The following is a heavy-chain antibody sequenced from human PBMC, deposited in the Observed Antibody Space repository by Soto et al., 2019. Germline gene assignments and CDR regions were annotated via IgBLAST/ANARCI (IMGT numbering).Heavy chain of an antibody. CDR1: GFTFRDYY. D-gene: IGHD3-3*01. V-gene: IGHV3-11*06. CDR2: IGSLSTTT. CDR3: ARYEAGLDY. J-gene: IGHJ4*01. Sequence: PGGSPRLSCAASGFTFRDYYMTWIRQAPGKGLEWVSYIGSLSTTTSYADSVKGRFTISRDNAKNSLYLQMNSLRAEDTAVYYCARYEAGLDYWGHGTLVTVSS.